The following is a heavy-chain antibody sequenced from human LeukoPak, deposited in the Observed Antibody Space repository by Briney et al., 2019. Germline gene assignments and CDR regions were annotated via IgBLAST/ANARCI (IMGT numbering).Heavy chain of an antibody. CDR1: GFTFSSYS. Sequence: GGSLRLSCAASGFTFSSYSMKWVRQAPGKGLEWVSSISRSSSYIYYADSVQGRFTISRDNAKNSLYLQMNSLRDEDTAVYYCARVGRGLYSMDVWGQGTTVTVSS. J-gene: IGHJ6*02. CDR3: ARVGRGLYSMDV. D-gene: IGHD3-10*01. V-gene: IGHV3-21*01. CDR2: ISRSSSYI.